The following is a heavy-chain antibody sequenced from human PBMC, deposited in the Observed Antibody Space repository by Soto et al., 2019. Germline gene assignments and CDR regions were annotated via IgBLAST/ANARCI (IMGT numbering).Heavy chain of an antibody. CDR3: ARHLYSGESSGYYGY. Sequence: QLQLQESGPGLVKPSETLSLTCTVSDGSISRSAFYWGWIRQPPGKGLEWIGSVHYTGSTYYNPSLKSRVTISVDSSKNHRALKVSSVTAADTAVYYCARHLYSGESSGYYGYWGQGALVTVSS. CDR1: DGSISRSAFY. CDR2: VHYTGST. J-gene: IGHJ4*02. V-gene: IGHV4-39*01. D-gene: IGHD6-19*01.